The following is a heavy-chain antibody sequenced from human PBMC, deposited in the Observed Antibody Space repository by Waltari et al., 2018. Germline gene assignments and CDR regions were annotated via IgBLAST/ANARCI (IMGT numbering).Heavy chain of an antibody. CDR1: GGSFSGYY. CDR3: ARGRIDIWVWVVGRYYYYGMDV. J-gene: IGHJ6*02. Sequence: QVQLQQWGAGLLKPSETLSLTCAVYGGSFSGYYWSWIRQPPGKGLEWIGEINHSGSTNYNPSLKSRVTISVDTSKNQFSLKLSSVTAADTAVYYCARGRIDIWVWVVGRYYYYGMDVWGQGTTVTVSS. CDR2: INHSGST. V-gene: IGHV4-34*01. D-gene: IGHD3-16*01.